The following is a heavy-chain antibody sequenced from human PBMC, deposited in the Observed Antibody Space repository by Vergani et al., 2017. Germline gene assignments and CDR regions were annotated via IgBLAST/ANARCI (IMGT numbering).Heavy chain of an antibody. Sequence: QVQLVQSGAEVKKPGSSVKVSCKASGGTFSSYAISWVRQAPGQGLEWMGRIIPILGIANYAQKYQGRVTITADKSTSTAYMELSSLISEDTAVYYCATSLQVDGRSTVIPTRDDYYMDVWGKGTTVTVSS. J-gene: IGHJ6*03. D-gene: IGHD4-11*01. CDR2: IIPILGIA. CDR1: GGTFSSYA. V-gene: IGHV1-69*04. CDR3: ATSLQVDGRSTVIPTRDDYYMDV.